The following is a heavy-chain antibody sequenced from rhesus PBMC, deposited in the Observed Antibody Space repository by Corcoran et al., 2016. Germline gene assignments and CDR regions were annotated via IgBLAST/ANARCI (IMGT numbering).Heavy chain of an antibody. Sequence: QVQLQESGPGLVKPSETLSLTCAVSGGSISGYYWNWIRQPPGKGLGWSGYIGGSRGSTSYTPSLKSRVTISTDTSKNRFSLKLSSVTAADTAVYYCARHTYSSGWYGAYWGQGVLVTVSS. CDR1: GGSISGYY. CDR3: ARHTYSSGWYGAY. J-gene: IGHJ4*01. CDR2: IGGSRGST. V-gene: IGHV4-165*02. D-gene: IGHD6-31*01.